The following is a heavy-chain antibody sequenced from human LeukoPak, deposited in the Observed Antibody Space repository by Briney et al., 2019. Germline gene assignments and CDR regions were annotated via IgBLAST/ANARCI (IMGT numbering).Heavy chain of an antibody. CDR2: IYYTGST. V-gene: IGHV4-61*01. CDR1: GGSVSSGSYY. CDR3: AREFYYDSSFSFDI. J-gene: IGHJ3*02. D-gene: IGHD3-22*01. Sequence: SETLSLTCTVSGGSVSSGSYYWSWIRQPPGKGLEWIGYIYYTGSTSYNASLKSRVTISVDTSKNQFSLKLSSVTAADTAVYYCAREFYYDSSFSFDIWGQGAMVTVSS.